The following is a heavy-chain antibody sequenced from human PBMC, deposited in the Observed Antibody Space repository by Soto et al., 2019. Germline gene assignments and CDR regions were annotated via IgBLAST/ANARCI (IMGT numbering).Heavy chain of an antibody. J-gene: IGHJ6*02. CDR3: AREARLADV. Sequence: SETLCLTCAVLGGSFSGYDSTWIRQPPGKGLEWIGEINHSGSTNYNPSLKCRVTISVDTSKNQFSLKLSSVTAADTAVYYCAREARLADVWGQGTTVTVSS. CDR2: INHSGST. CDR1: GGSFSGYD. D-gene: IGHD3-22*01. V-gene: IGHV4-34*01.